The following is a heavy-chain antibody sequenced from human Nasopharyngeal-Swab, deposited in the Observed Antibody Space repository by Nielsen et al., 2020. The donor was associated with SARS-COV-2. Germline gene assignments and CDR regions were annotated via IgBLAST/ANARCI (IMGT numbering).Heavy chain of an antibody. J-gene: IGHJ4*02. D-gene: IGHD6-13*01. CDR2: IWYDGSNK. CDR1: GFTFSSYG. V-gene: IGHV3-33*01. CDR3: ARELAAAGTGGN. Sequence: GGSLRLSCAASGFTFSSYGMHWVRLAPGKGLEWVAVIWYDGSNKYYADSVKGRFTISRDNSKNTLYLQMNSLRAEDTAVYYCARELAAAGTGGNWGQGTLVTVSS.